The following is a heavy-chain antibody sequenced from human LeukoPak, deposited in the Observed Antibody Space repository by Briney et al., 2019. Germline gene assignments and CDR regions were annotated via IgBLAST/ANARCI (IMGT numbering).Heavy chain of an antibody. CDR2: MNPNSGST. J-gene: IGHJ6*02. Sequence: ASVKVSCKASGYTFTSYDINWVRQATGQGLEWMGWMNPNSGSTGYAQKFQGRVTMTRNTSISTAYMELSSLRSEDTAVYYCARGYSSGWTAYRTGMDVWGQGTTVTVSS. CDR1: GYTFTSYD. D-gene: IGHD6-19*01. V-gene: IGHV1-8*01. CDR3: ARGYSSGWTAYRTGMDV.